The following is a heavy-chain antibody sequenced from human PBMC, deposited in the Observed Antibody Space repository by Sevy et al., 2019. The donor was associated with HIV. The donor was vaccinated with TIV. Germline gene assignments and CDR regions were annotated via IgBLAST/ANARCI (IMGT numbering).Heavy chain of an antibody. CDR1: GGSISSYY. CDR2: IYYSGST. J-gene: IGHJ6*02. CDR3: ARLHDSSGYYGYYYYGMDV. Sequence: SETLSLTCTVSGGSISSYYWSWIRQPPGKGLEWIGYIYYSGSTNYNPSLKSRVTISVDTSKNQFSLKLSSVTAADTAVDYCARLHDSSGYYGYYYYGMDVWGQGTTVTVSS. V-gene: IGHV4-59*12. D-gene: IGHD3-22*01.